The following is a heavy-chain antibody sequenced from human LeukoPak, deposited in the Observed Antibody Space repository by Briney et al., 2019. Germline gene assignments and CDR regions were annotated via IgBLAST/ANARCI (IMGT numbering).Heavy chain of an antibody. J-gene: IGHJ4*02. D-gene: IGHD3-22*01. CDR3: AREGRRYYYDSSGYFHDY. Sequence: ASVKVSCKASGYTFTGYYMHWVRQAPGQGLEWMGIINPSGGSTSYAQKFQGRVTMTRDMSTSTVYMELSSLRSEDTAVYYCAREGRRYYYDSSGYFHDYWGQGTLVTVSS. CDR2: INPSGGST. CDR1: GYTFTGYY. V-gene: IGHV1-46*01.